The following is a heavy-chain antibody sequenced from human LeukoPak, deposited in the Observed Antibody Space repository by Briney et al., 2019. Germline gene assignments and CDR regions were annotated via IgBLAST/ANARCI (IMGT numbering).Heavy chain of an antibody. CDR1: GYTFTGYY. CDR2: INPNSGGT. Sequence: ASVKVSCKASGYTFTGYYMHWVRQAPGQGLEWMGWINPNSGGTNYAQKFQGRVTMTRDTSISTAYMELSRLRSDDTAVYYCARGGSSSVPSKTYYYYYYMDVWGKGTTVTVSS. D-gene: IGHD6-6*01. J-gene: IGHJ6*03. V-gene: IGHV1-2*02. CDR3: ARGGSSSVPSKTYYYYYYMDV.